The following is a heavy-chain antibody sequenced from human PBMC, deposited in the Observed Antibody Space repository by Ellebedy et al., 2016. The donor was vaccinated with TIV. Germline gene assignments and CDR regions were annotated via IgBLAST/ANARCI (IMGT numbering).Heavy chain of an antibody. Sequence: GESLKISCAASGFTFSSYAMSWVRQAPGKGLEWVSAISGSGGSTYYADSVKGRFTTSRDNSKNTLYLQMSSLRAEDTAVYYCVKDSSNSGSYYEPSVHWGQGTLVTVSS. CDR2: ISGSGGST. J-gene: IGHJ4*02. D-gene: IGHD1-26*01. CDR1: GFTFSSYA. CDR3: VKDSSNSGSYYEPSVH. V-gene: IGHV3-23*01.